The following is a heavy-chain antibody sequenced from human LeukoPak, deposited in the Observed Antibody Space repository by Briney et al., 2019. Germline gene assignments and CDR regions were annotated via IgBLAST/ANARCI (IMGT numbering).Heavy chain of an antibody. CDR1: RYIFTGYY. J-gene: IGHJ4*02. D-gene: IGHD1-26*01. Sequence: ASVKVSCKASRYIFTGYYLHWVRQAPGQGLEWMGWINPNSGGTDYAQKFQGRVTMTRDTPISTAYMELSRLRSDDTAVYYCARQSGTYWGLDYWGQGTLVTVSS. CDR2: INPNSGGT. V-gene: IGHV1-2*02. CDR3: ARQSGTYWGLDY.